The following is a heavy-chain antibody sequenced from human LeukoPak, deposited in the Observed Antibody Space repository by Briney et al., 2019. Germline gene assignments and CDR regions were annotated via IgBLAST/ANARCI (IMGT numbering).Heavy chain of an antibody. CDR1: GFTFSSYW. Sequence: GGSLRLSCAASGFTFSSYWMHWVRHAPGKGLVWVSRINSDGSSTSYADSVKGQFTISRDNAKNTLYLQMNSLRAEDTAVYYCAREWRYCSGGSCYSEMAPWGQGTLVTVSS. CDR2: INSDGSST. J-gene: IGHJ5*02. V-gene: IGHV3-74*01. CDR3: AREWRYCSGGSCYSEMAP. D-gene: IGHD2-15*01.